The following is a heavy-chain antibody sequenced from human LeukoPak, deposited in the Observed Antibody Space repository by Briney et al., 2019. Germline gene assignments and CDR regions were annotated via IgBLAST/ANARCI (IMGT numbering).Heavy chain of an antibody. Sequence: SETLSLTCAVYGGSFSSYYWGWIRQPPGKGLEWIGSIYYSGSTYYNPSLKSRVTISVDTSKNQFSLKLSSVTAADTAVYYCAREDYGGNSRDYFDHWGQGTLVTVSS. V-gene: IGHV4-39*02. D-gene: IGHD4-23*01. CDR3: AREDYGGNSRDYFDH. J-gene: IGHJ4*02. CDR2: IYYSGST. CDR1: GGSFSSYY.